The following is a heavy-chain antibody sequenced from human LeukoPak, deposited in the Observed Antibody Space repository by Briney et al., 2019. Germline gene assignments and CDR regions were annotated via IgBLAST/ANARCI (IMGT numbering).Heavy chain of an antibody. Sequence: SETLSLTCAVSGGSISSSSYYWGWIRQPPGKGLEWMGTIYYSGSTYYNPSVKSRVIISVDKSKNQFSLKLSSVTAADTAVYYCANGNYYGSGSYAFDIWGQGTMVTVSS. J-gene: IGHJ3*02. CDR2: IYYSGST. CDR3: ANGNYYGSGSYAFDI. CDR1: GGSISSSSYY. D-gene: IGHD3-10*01. V-gene: IGHV4-39*01.